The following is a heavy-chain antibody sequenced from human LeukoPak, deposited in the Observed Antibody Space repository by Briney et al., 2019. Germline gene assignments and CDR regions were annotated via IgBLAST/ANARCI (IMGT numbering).Heavy chain of an antibody. CDR1: AFTFSTYA. D-gene: IGHD5-24*01. Sequence: GGSLRLSCAASAFTFSTYAMHWVRQAPGKGLEWVAVISYDGSNKYYADSVKGRFTISRDNSKSTLYLQMNSLRAEDTAVYYCARDSLKDGYNYDYFDYWGQGTLVTVSS. CDR2: ISYDGSNK. CDR3: ARDSLKDGYNYDYFDY. V-gene: IGHV3-30-3*01. J-gene: IGHJ4*02.